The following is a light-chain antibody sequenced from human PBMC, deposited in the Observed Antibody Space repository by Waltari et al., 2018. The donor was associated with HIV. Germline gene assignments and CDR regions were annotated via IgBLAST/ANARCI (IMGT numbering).Light chain of an antibody. J-gene: IGLJ1*01. V-gene: IGLV2-11*01. CDR1: SSDFRFYTC. CDR2: DVT. CDR3: CSYSGTYSYV. Sequence: QSALTQPRSVSGSPGQSVSISCTETSSDFRFYTCVSWYQQHPVKPPKLIISDVTKRPSGVPDRFAASRSGNTASLTISGLQAEDEATYFCCSYSGTYSYVFGTGTEV.